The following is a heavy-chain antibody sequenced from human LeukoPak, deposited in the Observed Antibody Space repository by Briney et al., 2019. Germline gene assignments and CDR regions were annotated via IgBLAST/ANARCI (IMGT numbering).Heavy chain of an antibody. CDR1: GFTFSSYE. J-gene: IGHJ4*02. CDR3: ARFAGYSSGWYWDY. D-gene: IGHD6-19*01. CDR2: ISSTGGGSII. V-gene: IGHV3-48*03. Sequence: GGSLRFSCAASGFTFSSYEMNWVRQAPGKGLEWVAYISSTGGGSIIHYADSVRGRFTISRDNAKNSLYLQMNSLRAEDTAVYYCARFAGYSSGWYWDYWGQGTLVTVSS.